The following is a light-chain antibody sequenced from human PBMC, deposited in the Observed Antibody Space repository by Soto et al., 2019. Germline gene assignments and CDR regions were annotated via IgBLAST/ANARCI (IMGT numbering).Light chain of an antibody. CDR3: QQYYSTSLT. CDR2: WAS. J-gene: IGKJ4*01. Sequence: DIVMTQSPDSLAVSLGERATINCKSSQSVLYSSNNKNYLAWYQQKPGQPPKLLIYWASTRESGVPDRFSGSGSGTYFTLTISSLQAEDVAVYYCQQYYSTSLTFSGGTKVEIK. V-gene: IGKV4-1*01. CDR1: QSVLYSSNNKNY.